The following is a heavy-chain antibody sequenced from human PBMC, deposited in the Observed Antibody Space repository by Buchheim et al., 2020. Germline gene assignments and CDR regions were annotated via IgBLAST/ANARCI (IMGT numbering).Heavy chain of an antibody. CDR3: ARDLEEGVVVTARQGAGFDP. V-gene: IGHV3-21*01. J-gene: IGHJ5*02. Sequence: EVQLVESGGGLVKPGGSLRLSCAASGFTFSSYSMNWVRQAPGKGLEWVSSISSSSSYIYYADSVKGRFTISRDNAKNSLYLQMNSLRAEDTAVYYCARDLEEGVVVTARQGAGFDPWGQGTL. CDR2: ISSSSSYI. CDR1: GFTFSSYS. D-gene: IGHD2-21*02.